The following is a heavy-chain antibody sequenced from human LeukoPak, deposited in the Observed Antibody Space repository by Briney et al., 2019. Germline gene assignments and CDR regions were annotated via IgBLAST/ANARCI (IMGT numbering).Heavy chain of an antibody. CDR2: ISSSGSTI. CDR1: GFTFSSYE. Sequence: GGSLRLSCAASGFTFSSYEMNWVRQAPGKGLEWVSYISSSGSTIYYADSVKGRFTISRDNAKNSVYLQMNSLRAEDTAVYYFARGGKYLFDYWGQGTLVTVSS. D-gene: IGHD1-26*01. V-gene: IGHV3-48*03. CDR3: ARGGKYLFDY. J-gene: IGHJ4*02.